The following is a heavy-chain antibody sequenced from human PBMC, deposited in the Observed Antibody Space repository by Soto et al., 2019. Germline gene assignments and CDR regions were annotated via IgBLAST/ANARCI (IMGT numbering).Heavy chain of an antibody. Sequence: EVQLEESRGDLVQPGGSLRLSCTASGFIFSSYWMHWVRQAPGKGLVWVSRINTDGGTTTYAESVKGRFTISRDNARNTLYLQMNSLRPEDTALYYCVRVGSGSYSWRDPWGQGTLVTVSS. D-gene: IGHD1-26*01. CDR3: VRVGSGSYSWRDP. CDR2: INTDGGTT. J-gene: IGHJ5*02. CDR1: GFIFSSYW. V-gene: IGHV3-74*01.